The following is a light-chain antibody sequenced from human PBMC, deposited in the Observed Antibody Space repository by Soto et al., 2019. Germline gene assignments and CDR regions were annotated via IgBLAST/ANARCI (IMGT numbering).Light chain of an antibody. CDR1: QAVTDYY. CDR3: QQYGTPPYT. J-gene: IGKJ2*01. Sequence: EIVLTQSPGTLSLSPGEKVTLTCRASQAVTDYYFAWYQQKPGQAPKLLIFGTFNRATGIPDRFSASGSETDFTLTISTLEPEDFAVYYCQQYGTPPYTLGLGTKLEIK. CDR2: GTF. V-gene: IGKV3-20*01.